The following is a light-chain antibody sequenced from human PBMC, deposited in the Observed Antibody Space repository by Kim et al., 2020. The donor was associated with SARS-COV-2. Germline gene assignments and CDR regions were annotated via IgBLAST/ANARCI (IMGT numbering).Light chain of an antibody. CDR3: NSRDSSDNVV. CDR1: ALRTSF. V-gene: IGLV3-19*01. CDR2: GER. J-gene: IGLJ2*01. Sequence: SSELTQDPAVSVALGQTVTITCQGDALRTSFASWYQQKPGQAPKLIIYGERNRPSGIPDRFSGSRSGNTASLTITGTQALDEADYYCNSRDSSDNVVFGGGTKVTVL.